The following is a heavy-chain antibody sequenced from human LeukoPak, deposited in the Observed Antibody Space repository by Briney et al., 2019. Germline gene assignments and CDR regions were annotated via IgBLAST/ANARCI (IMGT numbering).Heavy chain of an antibody. CDR3: AREIRFGELAFDY. V-gene: IGHV3-74*01. CDR2: INADGIGT. CDR1: GFTFSSYW. D-gene: IGHD3-10*01. Sequence: GGSLRLSCAASGFTFSSYWMHRVRQAPGKGLVWVSRINADGIGTTYADSVKGRFTISRDNAKNTLYLQMNSLRAEDTAVYYCAREIRFGELAFDYWGQGTLVTVSS. J-gene: IGHJ4*02.